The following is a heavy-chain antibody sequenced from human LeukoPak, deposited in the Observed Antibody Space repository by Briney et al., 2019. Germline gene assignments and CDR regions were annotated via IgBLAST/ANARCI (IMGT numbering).Heavy chain of an antibody. CDR1: GITFSRYS. Sequence: GGSLRLSCAASGITFSRYSMNWVRQAPGKGLEWVSSISTSSSYIYYADSVKGRFTISRDNAKNTLYLQMNSLRAEDTAVYYCARDPRTVTFDYWGQGTLVTVSS. D-gene: IGHD4-17*01. V-gene: IGHV3-21*01. CDR3: ARDPRTVTFDY. CDR2: ISTSSSYI. J-gene: IGHJ4*02.